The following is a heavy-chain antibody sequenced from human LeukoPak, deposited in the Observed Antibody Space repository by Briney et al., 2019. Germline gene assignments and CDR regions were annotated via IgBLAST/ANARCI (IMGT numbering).Heavy chain of an antibody. CDR2: IQYDGSIK. Sequence: GSLRLSCAASRFSFSTYGMHWVRQAPGKGLEWVAFIQYDGSIKLYGDSVKGRFTISRDNSKNTLYLQMNSLRPEDTAVYYCAKNGDRGAYCSGGSCYPYYYYYMDVWGKGTTVTISS. CDR3: AKNGDRGAYCSGGSCYPYYYYYMDV. D-gene: IGHD2-15*01. CDR1: RFSFSTYG. J-gene: IGHJ6*03. V-gene: IGHV3-30*02.